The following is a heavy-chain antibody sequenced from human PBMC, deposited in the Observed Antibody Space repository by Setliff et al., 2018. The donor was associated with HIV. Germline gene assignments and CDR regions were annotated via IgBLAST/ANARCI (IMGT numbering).Heavy chain of an antibody. CDR3: ARHPRHYNILTGYRYYYGMDV. J-gene: IGHJ6*02. Sequence: SETLSLTCAVYVVSFSGFYWSWIRQPPGKGLEWIGEINHSGSTNYNPSLKSRVTISVDTSKNQFSLKLSFVTAADTAVYYCARHPRHYNILTGYRYYYGMDVWGQGTTVTVSS. CDR2: INHSGST. CDR1: VVSFSGFY. D-gene: IGHD3-9*01. V-gene: IGHV4-34*01.